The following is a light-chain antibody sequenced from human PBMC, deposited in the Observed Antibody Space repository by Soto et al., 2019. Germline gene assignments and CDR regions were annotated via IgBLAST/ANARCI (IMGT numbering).Light chain of an antibody. V-gene: IGKV2-28*01. CDR1: QSLLHSNGYTY. CDR2: LGS. Sequence: DIVMTQSPLSLPVTPGEPASISCRSSQSLLHSNGYTYLDWYLRKPGQSPQLLIYLGSNRASGVPDRFSGSGSGTDFTLQISRVEAEDVGVYYCMQALQTPSFGGGTKVDIK. CDR3: MQALQTPS. J-gene: IGKJ4*01.